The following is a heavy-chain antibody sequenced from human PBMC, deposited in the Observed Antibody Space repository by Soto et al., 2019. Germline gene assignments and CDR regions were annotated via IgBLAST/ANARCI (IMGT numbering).Heavy chain of an antibody. CDR1: GGTFSTYS. CDR3: ARAPPYXXXXXXXXXHHYYYYVMDV. J-gene: IGHJ6*02. Sequence: QVQLVQSGAEVKKPGSSVKVSCKASGGTFSTYSISWVRQAPGQGLEWMGGIIPIFGTTNYAQQLQGRVTITADESTNTAYMELSSLGSEDTAVYYCARAPPYXXXXXXXXXHHYYYYVMDVWGQGTTV. CDR2: IIPIFGTT. D-gene: IGHD2-21*01. V-gene: IGHV1-69*01.